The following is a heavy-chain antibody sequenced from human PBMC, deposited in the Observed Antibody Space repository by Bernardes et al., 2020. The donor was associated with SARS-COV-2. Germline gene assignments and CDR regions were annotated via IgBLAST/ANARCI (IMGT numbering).Heavy chain of an antibody. CDR1: GGSISSSSYY. CDR2: IYYSGRT. D-gene: IGHD3-3*01. J-gene: IGHJ4*02. Sequence: SETLSLTCTVSGGSISSSSYYWGWIRQPPGKGLEWIGSIYYSGRTYYNPSLKSRVTISVDTSKNQFSLKLSSVTAADTAVYYCARIITIFGVVPTDFDYWGQGTLVTVSS. CDR3: ARIITIFGVVPTDFDY. V-gene: IGHV4-39*01.